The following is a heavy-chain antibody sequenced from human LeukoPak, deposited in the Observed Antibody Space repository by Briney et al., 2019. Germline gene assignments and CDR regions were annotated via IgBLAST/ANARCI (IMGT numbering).Heavy chain of an antibody. J-gene: IGHJ6*02. D-gene: IGHD2-2*01. V-gene: IGHV3-23*01. Sequence: GGSLRLSCAASGFIFSNYGMNWVRQAPGKGLEWVSAISGSGGSTYYADSVKGRFTISRDNSKNTLYLQMNSLRAEDTAVYYCAKLTYCSSTSCYYYYYYYGMDVWGQGTTVTVSS. CDR2: ISGSGGST. CDR1: GFIFSNYG. CDR3: AKLTYCSSTSCYYYYYYYGMDV.